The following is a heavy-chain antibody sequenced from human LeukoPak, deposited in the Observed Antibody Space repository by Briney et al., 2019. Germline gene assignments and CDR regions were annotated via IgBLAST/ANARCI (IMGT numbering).Heavy chain of an antibody. V-gene: IGHV1-24*01. CDR2: FDPEDGET. CDR3: ATGGYYYDSSGYYSRRGAFDI. D-gene: IGHD3-22*01. CDR1: GYTLTELS. J-gene: IGHJ3*02. Sequence: GASVKVSCKVSGYTLTELSMHWVRQAPGKGLEWMGGFDPEDGETIYAQKFQGRVTMTEDTSTDTAYMELSSLRSEDTAVYYCATGGYYYDSSGYYSRRGAFDIWGQGTMVTVSS.